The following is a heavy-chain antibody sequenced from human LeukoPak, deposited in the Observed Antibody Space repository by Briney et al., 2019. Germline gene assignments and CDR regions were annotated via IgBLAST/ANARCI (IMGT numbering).Heavy chain of an antibody. D-gene: IGHD5-18*01. CDR3: ARDKAHGYSYVGY. J-gene: IGHJ4*02. CDR2: IWYDGSNK. CDR1: GFTFSSYG. Sequence: GGSLRLSCAASGFTFSSYGMHWVRQAPGKGLEWVAVIWYDGSNKYYADSVKGRFTISRDNSKNTLYLQMNSLRAEHTAVYYCARDKAHGYSYVGYWGQGTLVTVSS. V-gene: IGHV3-33*01.